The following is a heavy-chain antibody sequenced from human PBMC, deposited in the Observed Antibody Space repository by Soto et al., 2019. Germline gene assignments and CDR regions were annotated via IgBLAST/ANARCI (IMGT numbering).Heavy chain of an antibody. CDR3: ARGGSKYQLLPFDY. CDR2: INHSGST. D-gene: IGHD2-2*01. J-gene: IGHJ4*02. V-gene: IGHV4-34*01. CDR1: GGSFSGYY. Sequence: QVQLQQWGAGLLKPSETLSLTCAVYGGSFSGYYWSWIRQPPGKGLEWIGEINHSGSTNYNPSLKSRVTISVDTSTNQFSLKLSSVTAADTAVYYCARGGSKYQLLPFDYWGQGTLVTVSS.